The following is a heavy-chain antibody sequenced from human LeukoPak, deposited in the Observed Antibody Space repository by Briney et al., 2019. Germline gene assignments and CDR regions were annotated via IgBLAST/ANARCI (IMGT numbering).Heavy chain of an antibody. CDR2: INHRGST. Sequence: SETLSLTCAVYGGSFSVYYWTWIRQPPGKGLEWIGEINHRGSTNHNPSLKSRVTISVDTSKNQFSLKLSSVTAADTAVYYCALELVVPAALERLNAFDIWGHGTMVTVSS. CDR1: GGSFSVYY. J-gene: IGHJ3*02. V-gene: IGHV4-34*01. CDR3: ALELVVPAALERLNAFDI. D-gene: IGHD2-2*01.